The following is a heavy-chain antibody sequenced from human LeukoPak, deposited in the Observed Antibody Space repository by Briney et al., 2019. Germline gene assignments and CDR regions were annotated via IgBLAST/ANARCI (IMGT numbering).Heavy chain of an antibody. D-gene: IGHD4-17*01. CDR1: GFTFSDYY. V-gene: IGHV3-11*01. CDR3: ARVGWTSVTFFDY. CDR2: ISSSGSTI. J-gene: IGHJ4*02. Sequence: GGSLRLSCAASGFTFSDYYMRWIRQAPGKGLEWVSFISSSGSTIYYADSVKRLIIISRDNANNSLYQQMNSLRTEDTAVYYCARVGWTSVTFFDYWGQGALVTVSS.